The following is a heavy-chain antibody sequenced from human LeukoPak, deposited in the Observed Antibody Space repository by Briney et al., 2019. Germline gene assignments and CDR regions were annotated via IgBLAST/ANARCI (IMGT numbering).Heavy chain of an antibody. Sequence: GGSLRLSCAASGFTVSSNYMSWVRQAPGKGLEWVSVIYSGGSTYYADSAKGRFTISRDNSKNTLYLQMNSLRAEDTAVYYCAKVGGPYEYYFDYWGQGALVTVSS. CDR2: IYSGGST. D-gene: IGHD3-10*01. V-gene: IGHV3-53*01. CDR3: AKVGGPYEYYFDY. J-gene: IGHJ4*02. CDR1: GFTVSSNY.